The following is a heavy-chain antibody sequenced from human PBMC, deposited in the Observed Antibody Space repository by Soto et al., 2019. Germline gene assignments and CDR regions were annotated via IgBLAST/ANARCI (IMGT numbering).Heavy chain of an antibody. CDR1: GFTFGNYA. J-gene: IGHJ4*02. CDR2: ISGSGGST. Sequence: GGSLRLSCAASGFTFGNYAMTWVRQAPGQGLKWVSGISGSGGSTYYADSVKGRFTISRDNSKNTLYLQMNSMRAEDTAVYYCGKASLLRFLDSSFGYWGQGTLVKVSS. D-gene: IGHD3-3*01. V-gene: IGHV3-23*01. CDR3: GKASLLRFLDSSFGY.